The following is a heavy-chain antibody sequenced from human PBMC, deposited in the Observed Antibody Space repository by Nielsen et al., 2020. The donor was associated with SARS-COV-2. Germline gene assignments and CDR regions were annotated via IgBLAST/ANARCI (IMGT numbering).Heavy chain of an antibody. CDR1: GYTFTSYW. CDR2: IYHGDSET. D-gene: IGHD3-10*01. J-gene: IGHJ4*02. CDR3: VGHGEFSGVWEFDY. Sequence: GESLKISCQGSGYTFTSYWIGWVRQMPGKGLEWMGIIYHGDSETRYSPSFQGQVTISADKSISTAYLQWSSLKASDTAMDYCVGHGEFSGVWEFDYWGQGTLVTVSS. V-gene: IGHV5-51*01.